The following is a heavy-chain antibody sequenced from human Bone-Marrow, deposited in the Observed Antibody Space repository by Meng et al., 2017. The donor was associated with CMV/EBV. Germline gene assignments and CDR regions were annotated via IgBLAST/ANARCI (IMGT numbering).Heavy chain of an antibody. CDR1: GDSVSSNSAA. D-gene: IGHD2-2*02. CDR3: ARDRYCSSTSCYTGGVSNYYYGMDV. J-gene: IGHJ6*02. V-gene: IGHV6-1*01. Sequence: SQTLSLTCALSGDSVSSNSAAWNWIRQSPSRGLEWLGRTYYRAKWYNDYAVSVKSRITINPDTSKNQFSLQLNSVTPEDTAVYYCARDRYCSSTSCYTGGVSNYYYGMDVWGQGTTVTVSS. CDR2: TYYRAKWYN.